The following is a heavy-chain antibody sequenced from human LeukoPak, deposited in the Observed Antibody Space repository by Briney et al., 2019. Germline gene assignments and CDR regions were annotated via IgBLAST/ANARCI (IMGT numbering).Heavy chain of an antibody. Sequence: GGSLRLSCAAPGPTFISNWMHWVRKAPGKGRVWVSRINSDGSSTSYADSVKGRFTISRDNAKNTLYLQMNSLRAEDTAVYYCARAIGLDFDFWGQGTLVTVSS. J-gene: IGHJ4*02. CDR3: ARAIGLDFDF. V-gene: IGHV3-74*01. D-gene: IGHD2/OR15-2a*01. CDR1: GPTFISNW. CDR2: INSDGSST.